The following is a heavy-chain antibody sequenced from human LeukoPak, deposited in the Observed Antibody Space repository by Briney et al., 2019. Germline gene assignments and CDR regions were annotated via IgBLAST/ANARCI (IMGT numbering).Heavy chain of an antibody. Sequence: GASVKVSCKASGYTFTSYAMHWVRQAPGQRLEWMGWINAGNGNTKYSQKFQGRVTITRDTSASTAYMELSSLRSEDTAVYYCARERSHSSGYYNEAFDIWGQGTMVTVSS. CDR1: GYTFTSYA. V-gene: IGHV1-3*01. CDR3: ARERSHSSGYYNEAFDI. D-gene: IGHD3-22*01. J-gene: IGHJ3*02. CDR2: INAGNGNT.